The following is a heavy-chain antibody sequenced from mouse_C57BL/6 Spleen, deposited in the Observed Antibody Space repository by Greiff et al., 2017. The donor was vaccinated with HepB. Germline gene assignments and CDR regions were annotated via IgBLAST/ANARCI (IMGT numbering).Heavy chain of an antibody. CDR3: ARDADPYYYAMDY. CDR1: GFTFSDFY. Sequence: EVNVVESGGGLVQSGRSLRLSCATSGFTFSDFYMEWVRQAPGKGLEWIAASRNKANDYTTEYSASVKGRFIVSRDTSQSILYLQMNALRAEDTAIYYCARDADPYYYAMDYWGQGTSVTVSS. J-gene: IGHJ4*01. CDR2: SRNKANDYTT. V-gene: IGHV7-1*01.